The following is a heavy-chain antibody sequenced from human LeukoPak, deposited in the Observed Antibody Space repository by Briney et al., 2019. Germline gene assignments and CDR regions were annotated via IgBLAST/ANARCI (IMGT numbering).Heavy chain of an antibody. J-gene: IGHJ3*02. D-gene: IGHD5-24*01. CDR3: ARVEMATIGAAFDI. Sequence: SETLSLTCAVYGGSFSGYYWSWIRQPPGKGLEWIGEINHSGSTNYNPSLKSRVTISLDTSKNQFSLNLNSVTAADTAVYYCARVEMATIGAAFDIWGQGTMVTVSS. CDR1: GGSFSGYY. CDR2: INHSGST. V-gene: IGHV4-34*01.